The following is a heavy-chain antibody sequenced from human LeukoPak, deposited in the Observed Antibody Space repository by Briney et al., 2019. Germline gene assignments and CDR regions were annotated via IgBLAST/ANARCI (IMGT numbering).Heavy chain of an antibody. J-gene: IGHJ4*02. D-gene: IGHD6-13*01. CDR1: GGSISIGGYS. V-gene: IGHV4-30-2*01. CDR3: ARGHFSWGFDY. CDR2: IYHSGST. Sequence: PSETLSLTCAVSGGSISIGGYSWSWIRQPPGKGLEWIGYIYHSGSTYYNPSLKSRVTISVDRSKNQFPLKLSSVTAADTAVYYCARGHFSWGFDYWGQGTLVTVSS.